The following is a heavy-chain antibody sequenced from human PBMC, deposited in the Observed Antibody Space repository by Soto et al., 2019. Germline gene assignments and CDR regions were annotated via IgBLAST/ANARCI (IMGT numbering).Heavy chain of an antibody. Sequence: LLESGGGLVQPGESLKLSCAVSGFTFRNYAMSWVRQAPGKGLEWVAGITGIGSSTSYSDSVRGRFTISRDNSKNTLYLLMNSLRAEDTAVYWCAKTPNSRLLNSWGQGALVTVSS. CDR3: AKTPNSRLLNS. J-gene: IGHJ4*02. CDR1: GFTFRNYA. V-gene: IGHV3-23*01. D-gene: IGHD3-9*01. CDR2: ITGIGSST.